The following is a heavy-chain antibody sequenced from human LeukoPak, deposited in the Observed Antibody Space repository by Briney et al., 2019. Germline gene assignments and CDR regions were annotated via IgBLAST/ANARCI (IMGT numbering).Heavy chain of an antibody. Sequence: ASVKVSCKGSGYTFTDSYLHWVRLAPGQGLEWMGWINPKIGGTNYAQKFQGRVTMTRDTSISTAYMELSRLRSDDTAIYYCARGRAVSGTGGYWGQGTLVTVSS. CDR1: GYTFTDSY. J-gene: IGHJ4*02. D-gene: IGHD6-19*01. V-gene: IGHV1-2*02. CDR3: ARGRAVSGTGGY. CDR2: INPKIGGT.